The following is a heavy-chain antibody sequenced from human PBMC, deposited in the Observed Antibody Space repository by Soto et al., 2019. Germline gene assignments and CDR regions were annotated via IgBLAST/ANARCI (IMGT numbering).Heavy chain of an antibody. D-gene: IGHD3-16*01. CDR1: GYIFVNYG. J-gene: IGHJ6*02. CDR3: VMVDNYVTPTPQDD. Sequence: QVQLVQSGDEVKKPGASVKVSCKASGYIFVNYGIAWVRQAPGQGLEWMGWISPYTGNTHSATKVQGRLTMTTDTSTSTAFMDLGRLTSDDTAVYYCVMVDNYVTPTPQDDWDQGTTLTVSS. CDR2: ISPYTGNT. V-gene: IGHV1-18*01.